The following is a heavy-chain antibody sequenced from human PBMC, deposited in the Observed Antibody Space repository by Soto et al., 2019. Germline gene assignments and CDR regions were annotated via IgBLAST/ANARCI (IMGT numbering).Heavy chain of an antibody. V-gene: IGHV1-18*01. D-gene: IGHD3-10*01. CDR1: GYLLISYG. J-gene: IGHJ4*02. CDR3: ARDLDGSGSYYTDY. Sequence: GASVKVSCKASGYLLISYGISCVRQAPGQVLEWMGRISAYNGNTNYAQNLQGRVTMTTDTSTSTAYMELRSLRSDDTAVYYCARDLDGSGSYYTDYWGPGTLVTVSS. CDR2: ISAYNGNT.